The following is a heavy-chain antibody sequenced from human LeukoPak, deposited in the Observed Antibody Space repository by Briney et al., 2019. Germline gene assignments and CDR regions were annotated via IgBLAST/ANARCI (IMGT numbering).Heavy chain of an antibody. CDR3: ARGGYYGSGNDFRFDP. Sequence: SETLSLTCTVSGGSISSYYWSWIRQPPGKGLEWIAQLYYSGSTNYNPSLKSRVTISVDTSKNHFSLNLTSVTAADTAIYYCARGGYYGSGNDFRFDPWGQGTLVTVSS. CDR1: GGSISSYY. J-gene: IGHJ5*02. CDR2: LYYSGST. V-gene: IGHV4-59*01. D-gene: IGHD3-10*01.